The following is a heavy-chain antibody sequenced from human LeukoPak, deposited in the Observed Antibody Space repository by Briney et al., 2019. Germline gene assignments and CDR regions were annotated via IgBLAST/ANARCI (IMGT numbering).Heavy chain of an antibody. CDR3: TRGWSSAGAFDI. D-gene: IGHD2-15*01. CDR1: GGSISSGYS. Sequence: SETLSLSWTVAGGSISSGYSWTWMRQPAGKGLEWIGRIDVCGNTDQNPSLNSGVTVSMDTSKNQFFLGMSPVTAEHTAVYFCTRGWSSAGAFDIWGQGKRVTVSS. CDR2: IDVCGNT. V-gene: IGHV4-61*02. J-gene: IGHJ3*02.